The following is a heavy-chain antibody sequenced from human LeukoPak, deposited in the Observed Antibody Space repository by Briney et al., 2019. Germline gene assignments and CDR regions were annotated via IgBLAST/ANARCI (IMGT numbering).Heavy chain of an antibody. Sequence: GVSLRLSCAASGFTFSSYSMNWVRQAPGKGLEWVSSINSSSSYIYYADSVKGRFTISRDNAKNPLYLQMISLRAEDTAVYYCARYLGGAYCSGGSCYDYYYYGMDVWGQGTTVTVSS. V-gene: IGHV3-21*01. CDR1: GFTFSSYS. D-gene: IGHD2-15*01. CDR2: INSSSSYI. J-gene: IGHJ6*02. CDR3: ARYLGGAYCSGGSCYDYYYYGMDV.